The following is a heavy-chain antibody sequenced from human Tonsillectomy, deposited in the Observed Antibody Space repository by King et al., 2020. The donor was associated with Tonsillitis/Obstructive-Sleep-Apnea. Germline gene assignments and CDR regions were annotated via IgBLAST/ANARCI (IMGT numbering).Heavy chain of an antibody. V-gene: IGHV1-2*04. CDR3: ARGLIAAAGTRWFDP. Sequence: QLVQSGAEVKKPGASVKVSCKASGYTFTGYYMHWVRQAPGQGLEWMGWINPNSGGTNYAQKFQGWVTMTRDTSISTAYMELSRLRSDDTAVYYCARGLIAAAGTRWFDPWGQGTLVTVSS. J-gene: IGHJ5*02. D-gene: IGHD6-13*01. CDR1: GYTFTGYY. CDR2: INPNSGGT.